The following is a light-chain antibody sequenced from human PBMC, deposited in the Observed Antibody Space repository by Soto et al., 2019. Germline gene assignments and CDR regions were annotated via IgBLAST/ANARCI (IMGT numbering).Light chain of an antibody. V-gene: IGLV3-21*04. CDR3: QVWDSSSDHVV. CDR1: NIGSKS. Sequence: SYDLTQPPSVSVAPGKTARITCGGNNIGSKSVHWYQQKPGQAPVLVIYYDSDRPSGIPERFSGSNSGNTATLTISRVEAGDEADCYCQVWDSSSDHVVFGGGTKLTVL. CDR2: YDS. J-gene: IGLJ2*01.